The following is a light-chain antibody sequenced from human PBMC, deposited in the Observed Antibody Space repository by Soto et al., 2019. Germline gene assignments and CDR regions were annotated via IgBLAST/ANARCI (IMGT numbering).Light chain of an antibody. J-gene: IGKJ1*01. CDR3: QQYGTSPWT. CDR2: GAS. CDR1: QSISSSS. V-gene: IGKV3-20*01. Sequence: EIVLTQSPGTLSLSPGERATLSCRASQSISSSSLAWYQQKPGQAPRLLIYGASSRAVGIPDNFSGSGSGTHCTLTISRLEPEDFAVYYCQQYGTSPWTFGQGTKVEIK.